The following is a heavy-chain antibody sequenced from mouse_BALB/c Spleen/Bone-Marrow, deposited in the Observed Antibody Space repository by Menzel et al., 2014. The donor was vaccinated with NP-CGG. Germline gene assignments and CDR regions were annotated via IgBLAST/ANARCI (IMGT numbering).Heavy chain of an antibody. CDR3: ARWAIYYDYGEDYAMDY. CDR1: GYSFTGYT. Sequence: VQLQQSGPELVKPGASMKISCKASGYSFTGYTMNWVKQSHGKNLEWIGLINPYNGGTSYNQKFKGKATLTVDKSSSTAYMELLSLTSEDSAVYYCARWAIYYDYGEDYAMDYWGQGTSVTVPS. J-gene: IGHJ4*01. CDR2: INPYNGGT. D-gene: IGHD2-4*01. V-gene: IGHV1-18*01.